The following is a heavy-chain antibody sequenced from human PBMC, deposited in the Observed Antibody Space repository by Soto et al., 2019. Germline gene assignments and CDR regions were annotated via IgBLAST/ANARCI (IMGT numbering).Heavy chain of an antibody. CDR1: GFSLSTSGVG. D-gene: IGHD4-4*01. CDR3: AHPNVVTKRFDAFDI. CDR2: IYWDDDK. Sequence: QITLKESGPTLVKPTQTLTLTCTFSGFSLSTSGVGVGWIRQPPGKALEWLALIYWDDDKRYSPSLKSRLTIIKDTSKNQVVLTMTNMDPVDTATYYCAHPNVVTKRFDAFDIWGQGTMVTVSS. V-gene: IGHV2-5*02. J-gene: IGHJ3*02.